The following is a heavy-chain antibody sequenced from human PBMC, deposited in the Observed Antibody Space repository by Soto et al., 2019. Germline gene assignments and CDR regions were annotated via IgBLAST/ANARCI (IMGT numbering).Heavy chain of an antibody. CDR3: ARRITGTPPADGGS. CDR2: ISSSGSNT. D-gene: IGHD1-7*01. J-gene: IGHJ5*02. CDR1: GFTFSDYY. V-gene: IGHV3-11*03. Sequence: GGFLRLSCAVSGFTFSDYYMSWIRQAPGKGLAWVAYISSSGSNTDYAASVKGRFTISRDDSKNSLYLQMNSLKTEDTAMYYCARRITGTPPADGGSWGQGTLVTVSS.